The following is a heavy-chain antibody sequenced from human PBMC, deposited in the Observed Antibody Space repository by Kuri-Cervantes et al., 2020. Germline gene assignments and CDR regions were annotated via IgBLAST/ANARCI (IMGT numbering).Heavy chain of an antibody. J-gene: IGHJ4*02. CDR2: ISVYNGDT. D-gene: IGHD6-19*01. CDR1: GYTFTRYG. CDR3: AASVAGWFDY. Sequence: ASVKVSCKASGYTFTRYGINWMRQAPGQGLEWMGWISVYNGDTNYAQRVQGRVTLTTDTPTSTAYMELSSLRSEDTAVYYCAASVAGWFDYWGQGTLVTVSS. V-gene: IGHV1-18*01.